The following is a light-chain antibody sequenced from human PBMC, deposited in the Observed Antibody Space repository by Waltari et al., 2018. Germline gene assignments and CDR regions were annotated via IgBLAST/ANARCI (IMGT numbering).Light chain of an antibody. CDR1: QSISSY. J-gene: IGKJ2*01. CDR2: AAS. CDR3: QHSYSTPPDRT. V-gene: IGKV1-39*01. Sequence: DIQMSQSPPSLSASVGDRVTITCRASQSISSYLNWYQQKPGKAPKLLIYAASSLQGGVPSRFSGSGSGTDFTLTISSLQPEDFATYYCQHSYSTPPDRTFGQGTKLEIK.